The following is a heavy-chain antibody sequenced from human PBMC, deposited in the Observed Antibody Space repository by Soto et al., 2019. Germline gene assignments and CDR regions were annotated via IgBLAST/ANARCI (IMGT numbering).Heavy chain of an antibody. CDR3: VRELVVVPDRADYFDY. J-gene: IGHJ4*02. D-gene: IGHD2-15*01. CDR1: GFSFESYS. Sequence: GGSLRLSCAVSGFSFESYSMNWVRHGPGKGLEWVSSISGDSGYIYYADSVKGRFTVSRDNAKNSLYLQMYSLGVEDTAVYYCVRELVVVPDRADYFDYWGQGTLVTVS. CDR2: ISGDSGYI. V-gene: IGHV3-21*01.